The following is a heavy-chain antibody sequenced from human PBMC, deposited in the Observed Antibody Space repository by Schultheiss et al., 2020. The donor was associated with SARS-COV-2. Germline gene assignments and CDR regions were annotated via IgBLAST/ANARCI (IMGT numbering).Heavy chain of an antibody. D-gene: IGHD3-10*01. CDR2: IYTSGST. Sequence: SETLSLTCTVSGGSISSGGSYWSWIRQPAGKGLEWIGRIYTSGSTYYNPSLKSRVTISVDTSKNQFSLKLSSVTAADTAVYYCARGPYYYGSGSYSYYFDYWGQGTLVTV. J-gene: IGHJ4*02. CDR1: GGSISSGGSY. CDR3: ARGPYYYGSGSYSYYFDY. V-gene: IGHV4-61*02.